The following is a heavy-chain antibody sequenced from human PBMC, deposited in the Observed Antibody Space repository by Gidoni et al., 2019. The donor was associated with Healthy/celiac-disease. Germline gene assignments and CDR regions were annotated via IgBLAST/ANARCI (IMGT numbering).Heavy chain of an antibody. CDR2: ISSNGCST. CDR3: VPYYYYDSSGYYTTGGAFYI. V-gene: IGHV3-64D*08. D-gene: IGHD3-22*01. Sequence: EVQLVESGGGLVQPGGSLRISCSASGFTFRSSAMHWVRQAPGKGLEYVSAISSNGCSTYYADSVKGRFTISRDNSKNTLYLQMSSLRAEDTAVYYCVPYYYYDSSGYYTTGGAFYIWGQGTMVTVSS. J-gene: IGHJ3*02. CDR1: GFTFRSSA.